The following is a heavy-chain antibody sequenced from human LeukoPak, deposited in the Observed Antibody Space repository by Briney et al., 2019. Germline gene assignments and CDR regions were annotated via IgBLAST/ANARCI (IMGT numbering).Heavy chain of an antibody. Sequence: GGSLRLSCAASGFTFSSYAMSWVRQAPGKGLEWVSAISGSGGSTYYADSVKGRFTISRDNVRNSLYLQMNSLRPEDTAVYYCASSVKLRYFDWLPDYWGQGTLVTVSS. CDR2: ISGSGGST. D-gene: IGHD3-9*01. V-gene: IGHV3-23*01. J-gene: IGHJ4*02. CDR1: GFTFSSYA. CDR3: ASSVKLRYFDWLPDY.